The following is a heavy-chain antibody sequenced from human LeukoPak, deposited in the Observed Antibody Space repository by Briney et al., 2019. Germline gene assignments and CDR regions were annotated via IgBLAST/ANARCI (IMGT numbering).Heavy chain of an antibody. CDR1: GGSISSYY. CDR3: ARVVQLVFHFDY. D-gene: IGHD6-6*01. CDR2: IYYSGST. V-gene: IGHV4-59*01. J-gene: IGHJ4*02. Sequence: PSETLSLTCTVSGGSISSYYWSWIRQPPGKGLEWIGYIYYSGSTNCNPSLKSRVTISVDTSKNQFSLKLSSVTAADTAVYYCARVVQLVFHFDYWGQGTLVTVSS.